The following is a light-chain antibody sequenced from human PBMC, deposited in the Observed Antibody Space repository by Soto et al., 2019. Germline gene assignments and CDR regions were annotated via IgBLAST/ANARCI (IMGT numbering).Light chain of an antibody. CDR2: DAS. CDR1: QSVSSY. V-gene: IGKV3-11*01. J-gene: IGKJ1*01. Sequence: IVLTQSPATLSLSPGERATLSCRASQSVSSYLAWYQQKPGQAPRLLIYDASNRATGIPARFSGSGSGTDFTLTISDVQPEDFALYYCHQRSNWPRTFGQGTKVDIK. CDR3: HQRSNWPRT.